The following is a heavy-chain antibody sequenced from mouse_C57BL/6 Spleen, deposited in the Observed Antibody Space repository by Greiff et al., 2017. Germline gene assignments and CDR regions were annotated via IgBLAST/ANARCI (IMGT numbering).Heavy chain of an antibody. V-gene: IGHV5-6*01. D-gene: IGHD1-1*01. CDR2: ISSGGSYT. J-gene: IGHJ4*01. Sequence: EVKLMESGGDLVKPGGSLKLSCAASGFTFSSYGMSWVRQTPDKRLEWVATISSGGSYTYYPDSVKGRFTISRDNAKNTLYLEMSSLKSEDTAMYYCARLDYGRLYAMDYWGQGTSVTVSS. CDR3: ARLDYGRLYAMDY. CDR1: GFTFSSYG.